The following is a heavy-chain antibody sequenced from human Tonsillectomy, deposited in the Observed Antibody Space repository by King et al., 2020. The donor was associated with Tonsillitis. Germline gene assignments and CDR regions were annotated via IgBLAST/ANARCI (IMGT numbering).Heavy chain of an antibody. J-gene: IGHJ3*01. CDR2: LSGSGSST. CDR1: GFTVSSYA. CDR3: ARASGGLSGSYPLNAFDV. D-gene: IGHD1-26*01. Sequence: VQSGGSLRLSCAASGFTVSSYAMIWVRQAPGKGLEWVSTLSGSGSSTYYADSVKGRLTISRDNSKNTLYLQMSSLRAEDTAVYYCARASGGLSGSYPLNAFDVWGQGTMVTVS. V-gene: IGHV3-23*01.